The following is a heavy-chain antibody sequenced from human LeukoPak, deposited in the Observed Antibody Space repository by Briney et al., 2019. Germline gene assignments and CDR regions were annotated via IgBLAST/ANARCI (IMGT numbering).Heavy chain of an antibody. J-gene: IGHJ5*02. D-gene: IGHD6-19*01. CDR1: GFTFSSYW. CDR2: IKQDGSEK. CDR3: ARDRRSGYSSGWYPFDP. Sequence: GGSLRLSCAASGFTFSSYWMSWVRRAPGKGLEWVANIKQDGSEKYYVDSVKGRFTISRDNAKNSLYLQMNSLRAEDTAVYYCARDRRSGYSSGWYPFDPWGQGTLVTVSS. V-gene: IGHV3-7*03.